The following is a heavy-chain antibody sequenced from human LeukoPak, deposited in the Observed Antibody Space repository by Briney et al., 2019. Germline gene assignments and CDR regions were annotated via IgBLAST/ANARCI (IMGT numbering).Heavy chain of an antibody. V-gene: IGHV1-18*01. CDR3: ARDHLVGDMIVVEMCF. J-gene: IGHJ4*02. D-gene: IGHD3-22*01. CDR2: ISAYNGNT. Sequence: ASVKVSCKASGGTFSSYAISWVRQAPGQGLEWMGWISAYNGNTNYAQKLQGRVTMTTDTSTSTAYMELRSLRSDDTAVYYCARDHLVGDMIVVEMCFWGQGTLVTVSS. CDR1: GGTFSSYA.